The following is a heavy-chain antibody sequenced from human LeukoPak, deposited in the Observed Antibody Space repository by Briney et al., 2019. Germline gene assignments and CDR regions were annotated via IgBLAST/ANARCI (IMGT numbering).Heavy chain of an antibody. CDR1: GFTFSSYG. CDR2: IRNDGSII. J-gene: IGHJ4*02. CDR3: ARYCSGGSCWDY. Sequence: PGGSLRLSCAASGFTFSSYGMHWIRQAPGKGLEWVAFIRNDGSIIYNADSVKGRFTISRDNAKNSLYLQMNSLRAEDTAVYYCARYCSGGSCWDYWGQGTLVTVSS. V-gene: IGHV3-30*02. D-gene: IGHD2-15*01.